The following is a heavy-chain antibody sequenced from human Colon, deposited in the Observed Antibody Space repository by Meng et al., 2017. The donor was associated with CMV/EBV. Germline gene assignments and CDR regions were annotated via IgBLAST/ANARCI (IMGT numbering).Heavy chain of an antibody. CDR1: GFTFSRFS. Sequence: GESLAISCAASGFTFSRFSIHWVRQAPGKGLEWVAFIRYDGSDQYYVESVRGRFTISRDNSKNTLYLQMHSLRPEGTALYHCAKDRGLVLQPHYGMDVWGQGTTVTVSS. J-gene: IGHJ6*02. V-gene: IGHV3-30*02. CDR2: IRYDGSDQ. CDR3: AKDRGLVLQPHYGMDV. D-gene: IGHD3-10*01.